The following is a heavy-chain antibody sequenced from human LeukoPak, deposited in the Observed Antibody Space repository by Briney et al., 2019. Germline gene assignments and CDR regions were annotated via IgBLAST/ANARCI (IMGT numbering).Heavy chain of an antibody. J-gene: IGHJ6*03. Sequence: SQTLSLTCAISGDSVSSNSAAWNWIRQSPSRGLEWLGRTYYRSKWYNDYAVSVKSRITINPDTSKNQISLQLNSVTPEDTAVYYCAREGRITIFGVDGGYYYYMDVWGKGTTVTVSS. V-gene: IGHV6-1*01. CDR1: GDSVSSNSAA. D-gene: IGHD3-3*01. CDR3: AREGRITIFGVDGGYYYYMDV. CDR2: TYYRSKWYN.